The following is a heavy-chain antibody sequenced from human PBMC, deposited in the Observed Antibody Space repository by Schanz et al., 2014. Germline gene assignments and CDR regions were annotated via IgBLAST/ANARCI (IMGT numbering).Heavy chain of an antibody. CDR1: GFSFSSYT. CDR2: MSGSGSTA. J-gene: IGHJ3*01. CDR3: ARGREVVAKIFDV. V-gene: IGHV3-23*04. D-gene: IGHD3-22*01. Sequence: DVQLAESGGGLVQPGGSLRLSCAASGFSFSSYTMTWVRQAPGKGLEWVSGMSGSGSTADYADSVKGRFTISRDNSKNTLYLQMNSLSAEDTAVYYCARGREVVAKIFDVWGQGTMVTVSS.